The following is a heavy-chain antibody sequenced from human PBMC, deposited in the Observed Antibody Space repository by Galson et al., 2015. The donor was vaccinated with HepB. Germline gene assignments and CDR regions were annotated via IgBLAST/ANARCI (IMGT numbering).Heavy chain of an antibody. J-gene: IGHJ3*02. Sequence: SVKVSCKASGGTFSSYAISWVRQAPGQGLEWMGGIIPIFGTANYAQKFQGRVTVTADESTSTAYMELSSLRSEDTAVYYCARDLGLHSYNLKTANDAFDNWGQGTMVTVSS. CDR2: IIPIFGTA. CDR1: GGTFSSYA. D-gene: IGHD5-24*01. V-gene: IGHV1-69*13. CDR3: ARDLGLHSYNLKTANDAFDN.